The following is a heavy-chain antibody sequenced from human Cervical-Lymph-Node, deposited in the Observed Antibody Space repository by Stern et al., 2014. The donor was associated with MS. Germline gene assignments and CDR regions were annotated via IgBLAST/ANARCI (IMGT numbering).Heavy chain of an antibody. Sequence: VPLVESGPEVKKPGTSVKVSCTASGITFSHSAIQWLRQARGQSTEWVGRAGVFTGDGKYSPRFLERVPITTEMSPTTVDIELRSLRSEDTAIYYCASERYTYYDDQRPPGGFDPWGQGTLVPVSS. CDR1: GITFSHSA. J-gene: IGHJ5*02. D-gene: IGHD3-3*01. V-gene: IGHV1-58*02. CDR3: ASERYTYYDDQRPPGGFDP. CDR2: AGVFTGDG.